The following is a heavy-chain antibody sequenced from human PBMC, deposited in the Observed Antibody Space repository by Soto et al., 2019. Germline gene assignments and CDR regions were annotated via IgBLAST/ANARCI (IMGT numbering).Heavy chain of an antibody. Sequence: QVQLRQSGAEIKRPGASVKVSCEASGYIFTTQDINWVRQASGQGXGXXXXXXXXXXNTVYAQKFHGRVTMTRDTXXXXXXXXXXXXXXXXXXXXXXXXXSMYIWNDHWGQGTLVTVSS. J-gene: IGHJ5*02. V-gene: IGHV1-8*01. CDR1: GYIFTTQD. CDR3: XXXSMYIWNDH. CDR2: XXXXXXNT.